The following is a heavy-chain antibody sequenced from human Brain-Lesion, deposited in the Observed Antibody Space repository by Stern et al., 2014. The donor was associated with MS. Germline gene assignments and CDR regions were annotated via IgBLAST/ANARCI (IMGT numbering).Heavy chain of an antibody. CDR3: ARGRVVPGFQYYATDV. V-gene: IGHV4-61*02. J-gene: IGHJ6*02. CDR1: GGSISSGGYY. D-gene: IGHD2-2*01. Sequence: QVQLQESGPGLVKPSQTLSLSCTVSGGSISSGGYYWSWIRQPAGKGLEWIGRIFNSGSTSYNPSPKSRVTISIDTSKTQFSLRLNSMTAADTAVYYCARGRVVPGFQYYATDVWGQGTTVIVSS. CDR2: IFNSGST.